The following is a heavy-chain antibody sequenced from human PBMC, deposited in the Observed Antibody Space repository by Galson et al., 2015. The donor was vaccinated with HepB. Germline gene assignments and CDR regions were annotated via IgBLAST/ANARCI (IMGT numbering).Heavy chain of an antibody. CDR3: ARVGVATIPPDYYYYYMDV. J-gene: IGHJ6*03. D-gene: IGHD5-12*01. CDR1: GYTFTSYA. V-gene: IGHV7-4-1*02. CDR2: INTNTGNP. Sequence: SVKVSCMASGYTFTSYAMNWVRQAPGQGLEWMGWINTNTGNPTYAQGSTGRFVFSLDTSVSTAYLQISSLKAEDTAVYYCARVGVATIPPDYYYYYMDVWGKGTTVTVSS.